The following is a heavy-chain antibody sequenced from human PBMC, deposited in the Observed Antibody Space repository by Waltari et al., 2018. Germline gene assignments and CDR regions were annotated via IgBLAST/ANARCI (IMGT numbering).Heavy chain of an antibody. CDR3: ATARDEHTAMVYFDN. D-gene: IGHD5-18*01. J-gene: IGHJ4*02. CDR1: GLALRDPT. CDR2: MYPPGSA. Sequence: EVKLVASGGGLVHPGGSLNLSWLASGLALRDPTMSWVRQAPGKGLEWVSIMYPPGSAYNADSVEGRFTISRDISKNMVHLQMNRLRLEDSATYYCATARDEHTAMVYFDNWGQGTLVSVSS. V-gene: IGHV3-66*02.